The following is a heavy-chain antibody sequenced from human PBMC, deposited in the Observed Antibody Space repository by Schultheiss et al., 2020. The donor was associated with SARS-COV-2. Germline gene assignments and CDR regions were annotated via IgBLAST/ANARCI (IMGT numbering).Heavy chain of an antibody. CDR2: ISSSGSTI. D-gene: IGHD2-15*01. J-gene: IGHJ6*03. CDR3: ARGGSFVVVVADYYMDV. V-gene: IGHV3-48*03. Sequence: GGSLRLSCAASGFTFSSYEMNWVRQAPGKGLEWVSYISSSGSTIYYADSVKGRFTISRDNAKNSLYLQMNSLRAEDTAVYYCARGGSFVVVVADYYMDVWGKGTTVTVSS. CDR1: GFTFSSYE.